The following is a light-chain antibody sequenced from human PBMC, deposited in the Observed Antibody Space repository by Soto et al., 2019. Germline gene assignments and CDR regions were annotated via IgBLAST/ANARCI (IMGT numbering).Light chain of an antibody. CDR3: SSYTSSSTDL. CDR2: DVS. Sequence: QSALTQPASGSGSPGQSITISCTGTSRDVGGYDYVSWYQQHPGRAPKLMIYDVSIRPSGVSNRFSGSKSGNTASLTISGLQAEDEADYYCSSYTSSSTDLFGTGTKVTVL. CDR1: SRDVGGYDY. J-gene: IGLJ1*01. V-gene: IGLV2-14*01.